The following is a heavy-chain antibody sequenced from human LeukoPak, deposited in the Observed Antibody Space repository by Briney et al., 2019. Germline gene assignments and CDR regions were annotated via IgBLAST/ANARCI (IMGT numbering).Heavy chain of an antibody. CDR3: ARDLLVAAAGFDP. CDR2: IYYSGST. CDR1: GGSISSYY. J-gene: IGHJ5*02. D-gene: IGHD6-13*01. Sequence: SETLSLTCTVSGGSISSYYWSWIRQPPGKGLEWIGYIYYSGSTNYNPSLKSRVTISVDTSKNQFSLKLSSVTAADTAVYYCARDLLVAAAGFDPWGQGTLVTVSS. V-gene: IGHV4-59*01.